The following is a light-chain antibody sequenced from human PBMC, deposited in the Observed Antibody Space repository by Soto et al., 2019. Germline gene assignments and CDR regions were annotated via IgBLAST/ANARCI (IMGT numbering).Light chain of an antibody. CDR2: DAS. Sequence: EIVLTQSPATLSLSPGERATLSCRASQSVDVYLAWYQQKPGQAPRLLIYDASNRATGIPARFSGSGSGTDFTLTISSREPEDFAFYYCQQRTNWPPWTFGQGTKVEIK. V-gene: IGKV3-11*01. CDR1: QSVDVY. CDR3: QQRTNWPPWT. J-gene: IGKJ1*01.